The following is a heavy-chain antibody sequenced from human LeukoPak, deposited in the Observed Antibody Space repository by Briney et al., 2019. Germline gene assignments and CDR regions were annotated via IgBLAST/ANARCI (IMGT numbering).Heavy chain of an antibody. D-gene: IGHD6-19*01. J-gene: IGHJ4*02. CDR2: ISYDGSNK. Sequence: GGSLRLSCAASGFTFSSYAMHWVRQAPGKGLEWVAVISYDGSNKYYADSVKGRFTISRDNSKNTLYLQMNSLRAEDTAVYYCARDLGSSGWSPDYWGQGTLVTVSS. V-gene: IGHV3-30*04. CDR1: GFTFSSYA. CDR3: ARDLGSSGWSPDY.